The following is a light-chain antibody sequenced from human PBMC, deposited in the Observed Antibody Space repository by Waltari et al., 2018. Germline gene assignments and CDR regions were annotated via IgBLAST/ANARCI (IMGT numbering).Light chain of an antibody. Sequence: QSVLTQPPSASGTPGQRITISCSGSGSNIGINAVNWYQQVPGTAPRLLIYSNNQRPSGVPDRFSASKSGTSASLAISGLQSEDEGDYYCATWDDSVNGLLFGGGTELTV. J-gene: IGLJ2*01. CDR2: SNN. CDR1: GSNIGINA. V-gene: IGLV1-44*01. CDR3: ATWDDSVNGLL.